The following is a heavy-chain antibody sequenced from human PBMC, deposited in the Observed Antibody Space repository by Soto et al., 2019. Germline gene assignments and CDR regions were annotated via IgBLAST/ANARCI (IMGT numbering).Heavy chain of an antibody. CDR1: GYTFTTYF. Sequence: ASVKVSCKASGYTFTTYFIHWVRQAPGQGLEWMGLISPKSGHPTYAQKFQDRVIMTRDTSTSTVYMEMSSVMSEDTAVYYCARWKRDESNAVFDIWGQGTMVTVSS. V-gene: IGHV1-46*01. CDR3: ARWKRDESNAVFDI. CDR2: ISPKSGHP. D-gene: IGHD3-16*01. J-gene: IGHJ3*02.